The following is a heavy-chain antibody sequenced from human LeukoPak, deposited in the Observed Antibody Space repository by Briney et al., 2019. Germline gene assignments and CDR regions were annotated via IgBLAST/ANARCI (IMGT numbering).Heavy chain of an antibody. D-gene: IGHD3-22*01. CDR1: GGSFSSGYYG. J-gene: IGHJ5*02. CDR2: LCYSGNI. V-gene: IGHV4-39*07. Sequence: PSQTLSLTSSISGGSFSSGYYGWGWVRQPPGKGLEWIGSLCYSGNIYYNPSLKSPATISIDTSKNQFFLKLASVTAADTALYYCARINSHSDNYYYPWFDPWGQGILVTVSS. CDR3: ARINSHSDNYYYPWFDP.